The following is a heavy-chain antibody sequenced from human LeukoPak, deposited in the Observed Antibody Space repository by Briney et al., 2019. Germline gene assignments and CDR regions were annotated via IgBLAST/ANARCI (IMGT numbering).Heavy chain of an antibody. CDR1: GFTFSHYG. J-gene: IGHJ6*02. D-gene: IGHD2-2*01. Sequence: GGSLRLSCAASGFTFSHYGMHWVRQAPGKGLEWVAFIRYDGTDKYYLDSVKGRFTISRDNSKNTLYLQMNSLRPEDTAVYYCARDKLPAPWDGMDVWGQGTTVTVSS. CDR2: IRYDGTDK. V-gene: IGHV3-30*02. CDR3: ARDKLPAPWDGMDV.